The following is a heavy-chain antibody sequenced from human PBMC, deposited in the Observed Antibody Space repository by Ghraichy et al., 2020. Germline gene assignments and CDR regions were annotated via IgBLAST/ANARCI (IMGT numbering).Heavy chain of an antibody. V-gene: IGHV3-33*01. J-gene: IGHJ3*02. D-gene: IGHD3-22*01. CDR3: ARSMGHYYDSSGYYSPMGAFDI. CDR1: GFTFSSYG. Sequence: LSLTCAASGFTFSSYGMHWVRQAPGKGLEWVAVIWYDGSNKYYADSVKGRFTISRDNSKNTLYLQMNSLRAEDTAVYYCARSMGHYYDSSGYYSPMGAFDIWGQGTMVTVSS. CDR2: IWYDGSNK.